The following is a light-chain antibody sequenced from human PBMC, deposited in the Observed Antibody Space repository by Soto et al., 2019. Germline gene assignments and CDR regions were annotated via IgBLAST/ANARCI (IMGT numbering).Light chain of an antibody. V-gene: IGKV3-20*01. Sequence: EIVLTQSPGTLSLSPGERATLSCRASQSVASSLLAWYQQKPGQAPRLLIYGASSRAPGIPDRFSGSGSGTDFTLTISRLEPEDFAVYYCQQYGNSPTFGQGTRLEIK. CDR1: QSVASSL. CDR3: QQYGNSPT. CDR2: GAS. J-gene: IGKJ5*01.